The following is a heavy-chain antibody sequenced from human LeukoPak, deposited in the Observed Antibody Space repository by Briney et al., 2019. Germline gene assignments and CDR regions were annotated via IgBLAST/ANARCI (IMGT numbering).Heavy chain of an antibody. CDR3: ARGNVYYYDSSGPTLGDAFDI. V-gene: IGHV3-33*01. D-gene: IGHD3-22*01. CDR1: GFTFSSYG. CDR2: IWYDGSNK. J-gene: IGHJ3*02. Sequence: QPGRSLRLSCAASGFTFSSYGMHWVRQAPGKGLEWVAVIWYDGSNKYYADSVKGRFTISRDNSKNTLYLQMNSLRAEDTAVYYCARGNVYYYDSSGPTLGDAFDIWGQGTMVTVSS.